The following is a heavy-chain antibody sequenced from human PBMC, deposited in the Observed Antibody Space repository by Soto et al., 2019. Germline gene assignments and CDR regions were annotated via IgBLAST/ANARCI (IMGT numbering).Heavy chain of an antibody. CDR1: GGSISSSSYY. D-gene: IGHD6-6*01. CDR2: IYYSGST. CDR3: ATYIAARPPYGMDA. V-gene: IGHV4-39*01. Sequence: SETLSLTCTVSGGSISSSSYYWGWIRQPPGKGLEWIGSIYYSGSTYYNPSLKSRVTISVDTSKNQFSLKLSSVTAADTAVYYCATYIAARPPYGMDAWGQGTTVTV. J-gene: IGHJ6*02.